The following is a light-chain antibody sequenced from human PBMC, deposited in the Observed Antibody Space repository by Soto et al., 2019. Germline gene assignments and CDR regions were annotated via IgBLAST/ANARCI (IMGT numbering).Light chain of an antibody. CDR3: QQFNSL. Sequence: DIQMTQSPSTLSASVGDTVTVTCRASQSVSGWLAWYQQKPGEAPKLLIYDASILQRGVPSRFSGSGSGTHFILTISNLQPEDFATYYCQQFNSLFGQGTRLEIK. CDR1: QSVSGW. V-gene: IGKV1-5*01. CDR2: DAS. J-gene: IGKJ5*01.